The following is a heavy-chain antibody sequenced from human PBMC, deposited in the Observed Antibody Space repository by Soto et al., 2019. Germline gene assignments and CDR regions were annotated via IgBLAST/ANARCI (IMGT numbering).Heavy chain of an antibody. V-gene: IGHV3-23*01. CDR1: GFTFSSYA. Sequence: EVQLLESGGGLVQPGGSLRLSCAASGFTFSSYAMNWVRQAPGKGLEWVSAISGSGGRTFYADSVKGRSTISRDNSKNTLYLQMNSLTVEDTAVYFCAQDCRSTNCYAGFDYWGQGTLVTVSS. J-gene: IGHJ4*02. CDR3: AQDCRSTNCYAGFDY. D-gene: IGHD2-2*01. CDR2: ISGSGGRT.